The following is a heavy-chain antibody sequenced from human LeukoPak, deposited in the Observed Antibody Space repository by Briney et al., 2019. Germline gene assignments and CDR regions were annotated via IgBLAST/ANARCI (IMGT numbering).Heavy chain of an antibody. CDR3: ARAYYDSSGVDL. CDR2: MHPDSGNT. CDR1: GYKFDNFG. D-gene: IGHD3-22*01. V-gene: IGHV1-8*01. Sequence: ASVKVSCKASGYKFDNFGITWVRQAPGQGLEWMGWMHPDSGNTGYAQKFQDRVTMTRNTSIRTAYMELSSLRSEDTAVYYCARAYYDSSGVDLWGRGTLVTVSS. J-gene: IGHJ2*01.